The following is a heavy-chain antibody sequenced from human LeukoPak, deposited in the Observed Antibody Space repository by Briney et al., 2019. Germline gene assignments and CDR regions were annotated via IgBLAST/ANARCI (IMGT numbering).Heavy chain of an antibody. V-gene: IGHV3-11*04. J-gene: IGHJ4*02. D-gene: IGHD6-13*01. Sequence: GGSLRLSCAASGFIFSDYYMSWIRQAPGQGLEFVAYISSDGTANYYADSVKGRFTISGDNAQNSVHLEITHLRAEDTAVYYCAREFWYRFEIWGQGTVVTVSS. CDR2: ISSDGTAN. CDR3: AREFWYRFEI. CDR1: GFIFSDYY.